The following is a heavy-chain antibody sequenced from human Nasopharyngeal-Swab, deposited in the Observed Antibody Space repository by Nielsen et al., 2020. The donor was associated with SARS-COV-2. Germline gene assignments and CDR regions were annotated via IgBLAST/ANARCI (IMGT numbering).Heavy chain of an antibody. V-gene: IGHV4-59*01. J-gene: IGHJ4*02. D-gene: IGHD6-19*01. CDR2: IYYSGST. CDR3: ARAADSSGIDY. CDR1: GAPISSYH. Sequence: GSLRLSCTVSGAPISSYHWSWIRQPPGKGLEWIGYIYYSGSTNYNPSLKSRVTISVDTSKNQFSLKLSSVTAADTAVYYCARAADSSGIDYWGQGTLVTVSS.